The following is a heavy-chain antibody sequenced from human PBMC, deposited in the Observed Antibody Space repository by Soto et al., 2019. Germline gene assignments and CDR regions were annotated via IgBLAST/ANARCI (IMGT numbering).Heavy chain of an antibody. V-gene: IGHV3-49*03. J-gene: IGHJ4*02. CDR1: GFTFGDYA. Sequence: GGSLRLSCTASGFTFGDYAMSWFRQAPGKGLEWVGFIRSKAYGGTTEYAASVKGRFTISRDDSKSIAYLQMNSLKTEDTAVYYCTSCSSSRLLSFFFAYWVQGTLVTVSS. CDR3: TSCSSSRLLSFFFAY. CDR2: IRSKAYGGTT. D-gene: IGHD6-13*01.